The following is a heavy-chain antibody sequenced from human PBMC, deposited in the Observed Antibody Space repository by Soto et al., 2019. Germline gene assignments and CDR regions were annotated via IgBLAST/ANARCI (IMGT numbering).Heavy chain of an antibody. CDR1: GGTFSSYA. V-gene: IGHV1-69*13. Sequence: SVKVSCKASGGTFSSYAISWVRQAPGQGLEWMGGIIPIFGTANYAQKFQGRVTITADESTSTAYMELSSLRSEDTAVYYCARPDYGDYGYYYYGMDVWGQGTTVTVSS. D-gene: IGHD4-17*01. CDR2: IIPIFGTA. J-gene: IGHJ6*02. CDR3: ARPDYGDYGYYYYGMDV.